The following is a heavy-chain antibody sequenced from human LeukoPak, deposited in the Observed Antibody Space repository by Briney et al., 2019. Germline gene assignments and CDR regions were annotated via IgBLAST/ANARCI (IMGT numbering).Heavy chain of an antibody. D-gene: IGHD2-21*01. V-gene: IGHV3-7*03. CDR2: IKLDGSEK. CDR3: VTDLVIKGYFDY. Sequence: PGGSLRLSCVASGFTFGKYWMSWVRQAPGKGLEWVANIKLDGSEKNYVDSVKGRFTISRDNTKNSLYLQMNSLRVEDTAVYYCVTDLVIKGYFDYWGQGALVTVSS. J-gene: IGHJ4*02. CDR1: GFTFGKYW.